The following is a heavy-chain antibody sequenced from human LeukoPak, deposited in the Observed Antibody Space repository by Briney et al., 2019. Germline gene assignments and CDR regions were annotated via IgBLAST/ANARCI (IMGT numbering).Heavy chain of an antibody. CDR2: INPNSGGT. D-gene: IGHD6-19*01. J-gene: IGHJ6*03. CDR1: GYTFTTYY. CDR3: ARDGWYISYMDV. V-gene: IGHV1-2*02. Sequence: ASVKVSCKASGYTFTTYYIHWVRQAPGQGLEWMGWINPNSGGTNYAQKFQGRVTMTRDTSISTAYMELSRLRSDDTAVYYCARDGWYISYMDVWGKGTTVTVSS.